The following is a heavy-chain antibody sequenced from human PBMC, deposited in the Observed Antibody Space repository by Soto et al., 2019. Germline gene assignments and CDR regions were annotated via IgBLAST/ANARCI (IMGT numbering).Heavy chain of an antibody. CDR1: GYTFTSYG. CDR2: ISAYNGNT. J-gene: IGHJ4*02. CDR3: ARLSMGFLLTGGDCLDY. V-gene: IGHV1-18*04. Sequence: QVQLVQSGAEVKKPGASVKVSCKASGYTFTSYGISWVRQAPGQGLEWMGWISAYNGNTNYAQKLQGRVTMTTDTSTSTAYMELRGLRSDDTAVYYCARLSMGFLLTGGDCLDYWGQGTLVTVSS. D-gene: IGHD2-21*02.